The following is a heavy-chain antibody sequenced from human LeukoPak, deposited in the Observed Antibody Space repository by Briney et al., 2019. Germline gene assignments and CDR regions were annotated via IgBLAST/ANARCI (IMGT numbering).Heavy chain of an antibody. D-gene: IGHD1-1*01. V-gene: IGHV1-69*13. CDR3: ARDEMGWNDYYGMDV. J-gene: IGHJ6*02. CDR2: IIPIFGTA. Sequence: SVKVSCKASGYTFTSYAMNWVRQAPGQGLEWMGWIIPIFGTANYAQKFQGRVTITADESTSTAYMELSSLRSEDTAVYYCARDEMGWNDYYGMDVWGQGTTVTVSS. CDR1: GYTFTSYA.